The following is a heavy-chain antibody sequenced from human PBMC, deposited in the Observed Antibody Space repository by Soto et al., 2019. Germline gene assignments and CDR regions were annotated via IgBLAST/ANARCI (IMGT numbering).Heavy chain of an antibody. V-gene: IGHV1-2*04. Sequence: ASVKVSCKSSGYTFTGYYMHWVRQAPGQGLEWMGWINPNSGGTNYAQKFQGWVTMTRDTSISTAYMELSRLRSDDTAVYYCAATVVTPEGFDYWGQGTLVTVSS. CDR3: AATVVTPEGFDY. CDR1: GYTFTGYY. CDR2: INPNSGGT. D-gene: IGHD4-17*01. J-gene: IGHJ4*02.